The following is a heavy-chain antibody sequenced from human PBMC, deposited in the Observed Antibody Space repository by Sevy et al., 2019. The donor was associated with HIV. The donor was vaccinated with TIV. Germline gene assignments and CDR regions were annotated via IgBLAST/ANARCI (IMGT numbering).Heavy chain of an antibody. D-gene: IGHD2-21*01. CDR3: ARGNSRYHYYYMDV. Sequence: GGSLRLSYAASGFIFSNYAMLWVRQAPGKGLEWVAVISYDGNIKYYADSVKGRFTISRDNSKNTLYLQMNSLRAEDTAVYYCARGNSRYHYYYMDVWGKGTTVTVSS. V-gene: IGHV3-30-3*01. CDR1: GFIFSNYA. J-gene: IGHJ6*03. CDR2: ISYDGNIK.